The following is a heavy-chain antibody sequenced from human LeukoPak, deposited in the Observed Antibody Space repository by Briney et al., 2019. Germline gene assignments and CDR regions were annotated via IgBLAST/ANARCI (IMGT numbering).Heavy chain of an antibody. V-gene: IGHV4-38-2*02. D-gene: IGHD1-26*01. Sequence: SETLSLTCTVSGYSISSGYYWGWIRQPPGKGLEWIGNIYRSGTTYYSPSLESRVTILVDTSKNQFSLKLSSVTAADTAVYYCARVLRLSGSSFDYWGQGTLVTVSS. CDR1: GYSISSGYY. CDR3: ARVLRLSGSSFDY. CDR2: IYRSGTT. J-gene: IGHJ4*02.